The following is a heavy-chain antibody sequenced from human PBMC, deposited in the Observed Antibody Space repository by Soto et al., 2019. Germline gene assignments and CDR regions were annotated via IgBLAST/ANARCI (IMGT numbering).Heavy chain of an antibody. J-gene: IGHJ3*02. CDR1: GGSFSSYA. CDR3: ATKGDGYYYMGLDAFDI. Sequence: QVQLVQSGAEVKKPGSSVKVSCKASGGSFSSYAISWVRQAPGQGLEWMGGIIPIFGTANYAQKFQGRVTITADEPTSKAYMELSSLISVGTAVYYCATKGDGYYYMGLDAFDIWGQGTMVTVSS. CDR2: IIPIFGTA. V-gene: IGHV1-69*01. D-gene: IGHD5-12*01.